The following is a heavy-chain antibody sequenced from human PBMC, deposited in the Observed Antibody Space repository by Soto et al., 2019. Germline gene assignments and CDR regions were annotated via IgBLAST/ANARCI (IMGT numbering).Heavy chain of an antibody. V-gene: IGHV3-30-3*01. J-gene: IGHJ4*02. CDR3: ARPPKTLRYFDWLSRLDY. Sequence: PGGSLRLSCAASGFTFSSYAMHWVRQAPGKGLEWVAVISYDGSNKYYADSVKGRFTISRDNSKNTLYLQMNSLRAEDTAVYYCARPPKTLRYFDWLSRLDYCGQGTLVTVSS. D-gene: IGHD3-9*01. CDR2: ISYDGSNK. CDR1: GFTFSSYA.